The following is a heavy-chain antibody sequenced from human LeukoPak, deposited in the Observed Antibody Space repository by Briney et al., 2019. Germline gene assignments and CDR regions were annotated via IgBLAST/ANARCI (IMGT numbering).Heavy chain of an antibody. CDR1: GFAFDAHG. D-gene: IGHD2-2*01. V-gene: IGHV3-20*04. CDR2: INWSGGST. J-gene: IGHJ4*02. Sequence: GGSLRLSCTASGFAFDAHGTSWVRQVPGKGLEWVSGINWSGGSTGYADPLRGRFTISRDNAKNSLHLQMDSLRAEDTALYYCARAPITSPFYFDYWGQGTLVTVSS. CDR3: ARAPITSPFYFDY.